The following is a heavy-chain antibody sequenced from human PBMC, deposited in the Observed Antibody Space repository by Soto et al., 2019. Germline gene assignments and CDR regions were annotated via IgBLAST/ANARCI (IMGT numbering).Heavy chain of an antibody. CDR3: AREPLWGGRCYVHWFDP. J-gene: IGHJ5*02. CDR2: LNIGNGNT. Sequence: QVQLVQSGAEVKKPGASVKVSCKTSGYTLTSYAIHWVRQAPGQGLEWLGWLNIGNGNTQYSPKLHDRYTLTRDTSASTAYMELSSLRSEDTAVYYCAREPLWGGRCYVHWFDPRGQGTLVSVAA. V-gene: IGHV1-3*04. D-gene: IGHD2-15*01. CDR1: GYTLTSYA.